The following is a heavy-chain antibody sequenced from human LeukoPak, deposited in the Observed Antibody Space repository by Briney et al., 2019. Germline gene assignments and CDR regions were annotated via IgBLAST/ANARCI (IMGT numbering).Heavy chain of an antibody. V-gene: IGHV3-23*01. Sequence: GGTLRLSCAASGFTFSSYGMSWVRQAPGKGLEWVSAISGSGGSTYYADSVKGRFTISRDNSKNTLYLQMNSLRAEDTAVYYCAKTRVDYYYYMDVWGKGTTVTISS. D-gene: IGHD2-15*01. CDR2: ISGSGGST. J-gene: IGHJ6*03. CDR1: GFTFSSYG. CDR3: AKTRVDYYYYMDV.